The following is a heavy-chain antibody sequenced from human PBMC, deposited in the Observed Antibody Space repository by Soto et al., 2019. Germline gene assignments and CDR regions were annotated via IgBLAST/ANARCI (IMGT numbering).Heavy chain of an antibody. CDR1: GFSLSTSGVG. Sequence: SGPTLVNPTQTLTLTCTFSGFSLSTSGVGVGWIRQPPGKALEWLALIYWNDDKRYSPSLKSRLTITKDTSKNQVVLTMTNMDPVDTATYYCAHAGIAVAGTCFDPWGQGTLVTVSS. J-gene: IGHJ5*02. V-gene: IGHV2-5*01. CDR2: IYWNDDK. D-gene: IGHD6-19*01. CDR3: AHAGIAVAGTCFDP.